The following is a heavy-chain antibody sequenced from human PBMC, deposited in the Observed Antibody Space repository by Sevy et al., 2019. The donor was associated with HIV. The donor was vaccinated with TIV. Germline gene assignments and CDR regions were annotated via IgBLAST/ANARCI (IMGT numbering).Heavy chain of an antibody. D-gene: IGHD3-22*01. CDR3: AKDRGDTMMDYFDY. CDR2: ISSNGGST. Sequence: GGSLRLSCSASGFTFSSYAMHWVRRAPGKGLEYVSAISSNGGSTYYADSVKGRFTISRDNSKNTLYLQMSSLRAEDTAVYYCAKDRGDTMMDYFDYWVQGTLVTVSS. J-gene: IGHJ4*02. CDR1: GFTFSSYA. V-gene: IGHV3-64D*06.